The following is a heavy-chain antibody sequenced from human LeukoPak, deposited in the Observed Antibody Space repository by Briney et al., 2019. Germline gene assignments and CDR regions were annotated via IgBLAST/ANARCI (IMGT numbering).Heavy chain of an antibody. CDR2: IYTSGST. Sequence: SETLSLTCTVSGGSISSYYWSWIRQPAGKGLEWIGRIYTSGSTNYNPSLKSRVTMSVDTSKNQFSLKLSSVTAADTAVYYCARIVVVPAANSYYYYYMDVWGKGTTVTVSS. D-gene: IGHD2-2*01. CDR3: ARIVVVPAANSYYYYYMDV. CDR1: GGSISSYY. V-gene: IGHV4-4*07. J-gene: IGHJ6*03.